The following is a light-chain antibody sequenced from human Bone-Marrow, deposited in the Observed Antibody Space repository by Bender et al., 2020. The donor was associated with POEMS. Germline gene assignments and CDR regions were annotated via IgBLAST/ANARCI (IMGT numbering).Light chain of an antibody. CDR3: CSYADDNNFV. J-gene: IGLJ1*01. Sequence: QSALAQPASVSGSPGQSITISCTGTSSDVGAHNLVSWYQQQPGKAPRLLLYEVYKRPSGVPDRFSGSKSGNTASLTVSGLQAEDEADYYCCSYADDNNFVFGSGTRVTVL. CDR2: EVY. CDR1: SSDVGAHNL. V-gene: IGLV2-8*01.